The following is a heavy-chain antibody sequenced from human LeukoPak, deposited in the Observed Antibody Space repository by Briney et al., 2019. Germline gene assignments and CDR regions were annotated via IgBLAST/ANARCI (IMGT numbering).Heavy chain of an antibody. CDR2: TTSSSSHI. V-gene: IGHV3-21*01. Sequence: GGSLRLSCAASGFTFSHYSIDWVRQAPGKRLERVASTTSSSSHIYYADSVKGRFTISRDNAKNALYLQMNSLRAEDTAIYYCARVMMGATVTTFHYYCMDVWGVGTTVTVSS. CDR1: GFTFSHYS. J-gene: IGHJ6*03. CDR3: ARVMMGATVTTFHYYCMDV. D-gene: IGHD4-11*01.